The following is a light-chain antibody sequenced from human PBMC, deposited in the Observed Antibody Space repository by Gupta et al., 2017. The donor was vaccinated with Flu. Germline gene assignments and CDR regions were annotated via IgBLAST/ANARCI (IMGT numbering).Light chain of an antibody. V-gene: IGKV3-11*01. J-gene: IGKJ2*01. CDR1: ETVSYY. CDR2: DAS. Sequence: DIVLTQSPAILSLSPGKRATLSCRTSETVSYYLAWYQQRPGQSPRLLIYDASKRATGIPARFSGSESGTDFSLTISSLEPEDSASYYCQQRRDWPLTFGQGTTVEI. CDR3: QQRRDWPLT.